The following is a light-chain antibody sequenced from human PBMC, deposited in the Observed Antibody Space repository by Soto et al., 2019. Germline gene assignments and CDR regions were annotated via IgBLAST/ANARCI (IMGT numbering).Light chain of an antibody. CDR1: QSVSSNY. Sequence: EIVLTQSPGTLSLSPGERATLSCRASQSVSSNYLAWYQQKPGQAPRLLIYGASSRATGIPDRFSGSGSGTDFTLNISRLEPEDFAEYYYQQYGTSPLTFGGGTKVEIK. V-gene: IGKV3-20*01. CDR2: GAS. J-gene: IGKJ4*01. CDR3: QQYGTSPLT.